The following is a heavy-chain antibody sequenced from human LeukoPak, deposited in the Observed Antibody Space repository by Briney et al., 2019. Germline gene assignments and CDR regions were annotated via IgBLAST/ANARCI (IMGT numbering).Heavy chain of an antibody. CDR1: GFTFSSYA. CDR3: AREGTDGYSS. CDR2: ISYDGSNK. Sequence: GGSLRLSCAASGFTFSSYAMHWVRQAPGKGLEWVAVISYDGSNKYYADSVKGRFTISRDNSKNTLYLQMNSLRAEDTAVYYCAREGTDGYSSWGQGTLVTVSS. D-gene: IGHD6-13*01. V-gene: IGHV3-30-3*01. J-gene: IGHJ4*02.